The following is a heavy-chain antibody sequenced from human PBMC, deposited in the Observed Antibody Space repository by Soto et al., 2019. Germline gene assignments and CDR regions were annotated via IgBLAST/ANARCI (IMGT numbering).Heavy chain of an antibody. Sequence: ASMKGSCNASGYTVTAYDIHWVRQAPGQGLEWMGWINPNSGGTNYAQKFQGWVTMTRDTSISTAYMELSRLRSDDTAVYYCARAFPEHRSSFPRALDIWGQGTMVTVSS. D-gene: IGHD6-13*01. CDR3: ARAFPEHRSSFPRALDI. CDR2: INPNSGGT. J-gene: IGHJ3*02. V-gene: IGHV1-2*04. CDR1: GYTVTAYD.